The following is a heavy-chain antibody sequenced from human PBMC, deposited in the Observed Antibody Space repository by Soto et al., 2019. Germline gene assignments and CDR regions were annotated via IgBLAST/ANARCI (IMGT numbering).Heavy chain of an antibody. Sequence: PSVKVSCKASGGTFSSYAISWVRQAPGQGLEWMGGIIPIFGTASYAQKFQGRVTITADESTSTAYMELSSLRSEDTAVYYCAHPKTRSSTGDYYYGMDVWGQGTTVTVSS. J-gene: IGHJ6*02. CDR3: AHPKTRSSTGDYYYGMDV. D-gene: IGHD2-2*01. CDR1: GGTFSSYA. V-gene: IGHV1-69*13. CDR2: IIPIFGTA.